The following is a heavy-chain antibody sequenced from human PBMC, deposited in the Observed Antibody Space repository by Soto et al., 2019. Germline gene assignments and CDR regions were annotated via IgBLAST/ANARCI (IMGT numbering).Heavy chain of an antibody. J-gene: IGHJ4*02. Sequence: EVPLVESGGGLVQPGGSLRLSCAASGFTFSSYSMNWVRQAPGKGLEWVSYISSSSSTIYYADSVKGRFTISRDNAKNSLYLQMNSLRAEDTAVFCWARGLDYGLCDYLGQGTLVTVSS. D-gene: IGHD4-17*01. CDR3: ARGLDYGLCDY. CDR1: GFTFSSYS. CDR2: ISSSSSTI. V-gene: IGHV3-48*01.